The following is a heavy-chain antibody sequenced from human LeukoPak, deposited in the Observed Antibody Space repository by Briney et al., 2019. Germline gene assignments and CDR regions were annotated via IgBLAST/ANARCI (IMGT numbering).Heavy chain of an antibody. V-gene: IGHV4-59*01. CDR3: ARGDYDFWSGYYRSWFDP. Sequence: SETLSLTCTVSGGSISSYYWSWIRQPPGEGLEWIGYIYYSGSTNYNPSLKSRVTISVDTSKNQFSLKLSSVTAADTAVYYCARGDYDFWSGYYRSWFDPWGQGTLVTVSS. CDR2: IYYSGST. D-gene: IGHD3-3*01. J-gene: IGHJ5*02. CDR1: GGSISSYY.